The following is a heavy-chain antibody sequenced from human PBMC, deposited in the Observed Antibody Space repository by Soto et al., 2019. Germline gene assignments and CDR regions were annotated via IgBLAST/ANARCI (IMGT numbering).Heavy chain of an antibody. CDR3: AKGRGNYLFYFDY. CDR1: GFTFSSYA. V-gene: IGHV3-23*01. Sequence: GGSLSLSCAASGFTFSSYAMSWVRQAPGKGLEWVSAISGSGGSTYYADSVKGRFTISRDNSKNTLYLQMNSLRAEDTAVYYCAKGRGNYLFYFDYWGQGTLVTVSS. D-gene: IGHD1-7*01. J-gene: IGHJ4*02. CDR2: ISGSGGST.